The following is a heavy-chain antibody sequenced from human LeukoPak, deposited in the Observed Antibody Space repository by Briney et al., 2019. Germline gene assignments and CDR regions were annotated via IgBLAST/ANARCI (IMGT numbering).Heavy chain of an antibody. CDR3: AKDLITMVRGSAMDV. CDR2: ISYDGSNK. Sequence: PGGSLRLSCAASGFTFSTYGMHWVRQAPGKGLEWVAVISYDGSNKYYADSVKGRFTISRDNSKNTLYLQINSLRAEDTAVYYCAKDLITMVRGSAMDVWGQGTTVTVSS. J-gene: IGHJ6*02. CDR1: GFTFSTYG. V-gene: IGHV3-30*18. D-gene: IGHD3-10*01.